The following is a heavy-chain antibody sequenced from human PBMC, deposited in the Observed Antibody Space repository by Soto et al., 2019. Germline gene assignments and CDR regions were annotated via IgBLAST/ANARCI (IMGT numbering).Heavy chain of an antibody. CDR2: ISYDGRNK. J-gene: IGHJ4*02. Sequence: GGSLRLSCAASSITFSTSVIHWVRQAPGKGLEWVAVISYDGRNKYYADSVKGRFTISRDNSQNTLYLQMNSLRVEDTAVYYCARGSSSSTWRLDYWGKGTLVTVS. V-gene: IGHV3-30*04. D-gene: IGHD6-13*01. CDR3: ARGSSSSTWRLDY. CDR1: SITFSTSV.